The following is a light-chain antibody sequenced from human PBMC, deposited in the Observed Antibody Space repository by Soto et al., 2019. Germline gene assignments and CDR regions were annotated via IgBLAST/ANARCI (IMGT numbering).Light chain of an antibody. Sequence: QSALTQPASVSGSPGRSITISCSGTNTDVGAYDYVSWYQQHPGKAPKLILYDVINRPSGVSDRFSGSKSGNTASLTISGLQAEDEAEYFCSSYSTISNLVFGTGTKLTVL. CDR3: SSYSTISNLV. V-gene: IGLV2-14*03. CDR2: DVI. J-gene: IGLJ1*01. CDR1: NTDVGAYDY.